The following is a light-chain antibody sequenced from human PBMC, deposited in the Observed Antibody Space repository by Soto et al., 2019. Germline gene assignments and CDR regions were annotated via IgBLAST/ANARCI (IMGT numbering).Light chain of an antibody. J-gene: IGKJ3*01. CDR2: SAS. Sequence: EIVLTQSPGTLSLSPGERATLSCRASQSVSNNYLAWYQQKPGQAPRLLIYSASSRASGIPDRFSGSRSGTDFTLTISRLEPEEFAVYYCQQYGSPPLFTFGPGTKVDSK. CDR3: QQYGSPPLFT. CDR1: QSVSNNY. V-gene: IGKV3-20*01.